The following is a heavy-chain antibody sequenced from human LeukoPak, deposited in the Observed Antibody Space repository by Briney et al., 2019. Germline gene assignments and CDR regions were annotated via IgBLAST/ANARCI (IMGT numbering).Heavy chain of an antibody. CDR1: DDSISGFH. V-gene: IGHV4-59*01. CDR3: ARDLTTVTKGLDV. CDR2: VYSSGSP. J-gene: IGHJ6*02. Sequence: SETLSLTCIVSDDSISGFHWSWIRQPPGKGLEWIGNVYSSGSPNYNPSLKSRVTLSTDTSKNQVSLKLNSVTAADTAIYYCARDLTTVTKGLDVWGQGTSVTVSS. D-gene: IGHD4-17*01.